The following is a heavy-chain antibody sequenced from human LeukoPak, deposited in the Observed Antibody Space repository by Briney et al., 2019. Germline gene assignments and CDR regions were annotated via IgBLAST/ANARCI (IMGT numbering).Heavy chain of an antibody. J-gene: IGHJ5*02. Sequence: ASVKVSCKASGYTFTSYDINWVRQATGQGLEWMGWMNPNSGNTGYAQNFQGRVAMTRNTSISIVYMELSSMRSEDTAVYYCARSTADLNWFDPWGQGTLVTVSS. CDR2: MNPNSGNT. D-gene: IGHD2-2*01. CDR3: ARSTADLNWFDP. V-gene: IGHV1-8*01. CDR1: GYTFTSYD.